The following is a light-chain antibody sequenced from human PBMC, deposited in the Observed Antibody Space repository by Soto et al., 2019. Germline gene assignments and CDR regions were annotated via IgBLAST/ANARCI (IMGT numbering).Light chain of an antibody. CDR2: GAS. V-gene: IGKV3-20*01. CDR3: QQYGSSGT. CDR1: QSLGSD. J-gene: IGKJ1*01. Sequence: EIVMTQSPGTLSLSPGDTATLSCRASQSLGSDLAWYQQKPGQAPRLLNFGASARPTGIPDRFSGSGSGTDFTLTISRLEPEDFAVYYCQQYGSSGTFGQGTK.